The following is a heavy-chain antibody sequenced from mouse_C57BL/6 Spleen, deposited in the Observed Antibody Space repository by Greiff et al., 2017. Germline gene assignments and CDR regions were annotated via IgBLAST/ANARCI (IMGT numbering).Heavy chain of an antibody. Sequence: VQRVESGPELVKPGASVKISCKASGYAFSSSWMNWVKPRPGKGLEWIGRIYPGDGDTNDNGKFKGKATLTADKSSSTAYMQLSSLTSEDSAVYFCAREENWAWFAYWGQGTLVTVSA. CDR2: IYPGDGDT. CDR1: GYAFSSSW. D-gene: IGHD4-1*01. J-gene: IGHJ3*01. CDR3: AREENWAWFAY. V-gene: IGHV1-82*01.